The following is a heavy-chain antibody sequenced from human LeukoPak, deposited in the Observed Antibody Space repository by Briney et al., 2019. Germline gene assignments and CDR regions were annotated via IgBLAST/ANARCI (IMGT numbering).Heavy chain of an antibody. J-gene: IGHJ5*02. Sequence: SETLSLTCTVSGGSISGYYWSWIRQPPGEGLEWIGFISYTGSTNYNPSLKSRVTVSVDTSKNQFSLKVTSVTAADTAVYYCARTIRSGNYYWFDPWGQGTLVTVSS. V-gene: IGHV4-59*01. CDR2: ISYTGST. D-gene: IGHD1-26*01. CDR3: ARTIRSGNYYWFDP. CDR1: GGSISGYY.